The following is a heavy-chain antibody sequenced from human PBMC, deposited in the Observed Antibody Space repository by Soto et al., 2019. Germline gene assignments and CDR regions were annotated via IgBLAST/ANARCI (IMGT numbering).Heavy chain of an antibody. CDR2: IYHGGST. J-gene: IGHJ6*02. CDR1: GRSTSTATW. V-gene: IGHV4-4*03. Sequence: PPQTRSPTCAVSGRSTSTATWWTCVRQPPGKGLEWIGEIYHGGSTSYNPSLKSRVALSLDKFKNHFSLNLTSVAAADTAVYYCARLSFSYGVDVWGQGTTVTVSS. CDR3: ARLSFSYGVDV.